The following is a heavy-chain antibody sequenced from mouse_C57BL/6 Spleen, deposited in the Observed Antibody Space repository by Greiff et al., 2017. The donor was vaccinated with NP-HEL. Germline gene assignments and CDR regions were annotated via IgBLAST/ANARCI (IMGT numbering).Heavy chain of an antibody. CDR1: GYTFTSYW. Sequence: VQLQQPGAELVMPGASVKLSCKASGYTFTSYWMQWVKQRPGQGLEWIGEIDPSDSYTNYNQKFKGKATLTVDTSSSTAYMQLSSLTSEDSAVYYCATSYGNYNYAMDYWGQGTSVTVSS. CDR2: IDPSDSYT. CDR3: ATSYGNYNYAMDY. D-gene: IGHD2-1*01. V-gene: IGHV1-50*01. J-gene: IGHJ4*01.